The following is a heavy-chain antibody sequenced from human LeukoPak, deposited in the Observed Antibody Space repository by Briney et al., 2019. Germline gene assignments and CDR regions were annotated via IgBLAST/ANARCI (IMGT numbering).Heavy chain of an antibody. CDR2: INNDGSST. D-gene: IGHD2-2*01. J-gene: IGHJ6*04. CDR3: ARDRYSSTSCYFNYYYYGMDV. Sequence: GGSLRLSCAASGITFSSYVMAWVRQAPGKGLVWVSRINNDGSSTSYADSVKGRFTISRDNAKNTLYVQMNSLRAEDTAVYYCARDRYSSTSCYFNYYYYGMDVWGKGTTVTVSS. CDR1: GITFSSYV. V-gene: IGHV3-74*01.